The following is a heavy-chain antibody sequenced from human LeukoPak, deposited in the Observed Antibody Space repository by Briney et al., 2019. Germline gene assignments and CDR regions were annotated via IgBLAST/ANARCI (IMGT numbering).Heavy chain of an antibody. CDR2: IKEDGSEK. Sequence: GGSLRLSCAASGFTFSSYAMHWVRQAPGKGLEWVANIKEDGSEKNYVDSVRGRFTISRDNAKNSLYLQMNSLRAEDTAVYYCARGLKASAYWGQGTLVTVSS. CDR1: GFTFSSYA. D-gene: IGHD2-15*01. J-gene: IGHJ4*02. CDR3: ARGLKASAY. V-gene: IGHV3-7*04.